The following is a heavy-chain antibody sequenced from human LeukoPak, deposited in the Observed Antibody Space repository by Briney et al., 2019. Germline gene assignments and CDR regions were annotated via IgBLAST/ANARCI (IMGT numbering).Heavy chain of an antibody. CDR3: ARVSQGAFDI. V-gene: IGHV1-2*02. CDR1: GYTFTSYA. CDR2: INPNSGGT. Sequence: ASVKVSCKASGYTFTSYAMNWVRQAPGQGLEWMGWINPNSGGTNYAQKFQGRVTMTRDTSISTAYMELSRLRSDDTAVYYCARVSQGAFDIWGQGTMVTVSS. J-gene: IGHJ3*02.